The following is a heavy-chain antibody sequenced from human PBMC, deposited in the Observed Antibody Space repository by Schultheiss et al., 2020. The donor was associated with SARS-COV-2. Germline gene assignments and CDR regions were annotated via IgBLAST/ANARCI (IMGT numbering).Heavy chain of an antibody. D-gene: IGHD1-26*01. V-gene: IGHV1-18*04. J-gene: IGHJ4*02. Sequence: ASVKVSCKASGYTFTGYYMHWVRQAPGQGLEWMGWISAYNGNTNYAQKFRGRVTMTTDASTSTAYMELRSLKSDDTAVYYCTRGGWELPPPANYYFDLWGQGTLVTVSS. CDR1: GYTFTGYY. CDR3: TRGGWELPPPANYYFDL. CDR2: ISAYNGNT.